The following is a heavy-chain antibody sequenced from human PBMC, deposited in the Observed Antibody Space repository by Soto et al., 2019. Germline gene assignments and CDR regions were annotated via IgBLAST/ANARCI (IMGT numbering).Heavy chain of an antibody. CDR3: ARDPEGRTGTTRAYYFGY. CDR2: ISSSSTTK. CDR1: GFTLSSYS. J-gene: IGHJ4*02. V-gene: IGHV3-48*02. D-gene: IGHD1-7*01. Sequence: EVQLVESGGGLVQPGGSLRLSCAASGFTLSSYSMNWVRQAPGKGLEWVSYISSSSTTKYYADSVKGRFTISRDNAENSLYLQMNSLRDEDTAVYYCARDPEGRTGTTRAYYFGYWGQGTLVTVSS.